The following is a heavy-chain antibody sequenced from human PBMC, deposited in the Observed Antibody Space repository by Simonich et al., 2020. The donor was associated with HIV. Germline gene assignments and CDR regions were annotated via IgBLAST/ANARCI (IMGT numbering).Heavy chain of an antibody. J-gene: IGHJ4*02. V-gene: IGHV4-59*08. CDR1: GVSISSHY. CDR2: IYYSGST. Sequence: QVQLQESGPGLVKPSETLSLTCTVSGVSISSHYWSWIRQPPGKGLEWIGYIYYSGSTNYKPPLTSRVTILVDTSKNQFSLKLSSVTATDTAVYYCARLNGANWGHFDYWGQGALVTVSS. CDR3: ARLNGANWGHFDY. D-gene: IGHD7-27*01.